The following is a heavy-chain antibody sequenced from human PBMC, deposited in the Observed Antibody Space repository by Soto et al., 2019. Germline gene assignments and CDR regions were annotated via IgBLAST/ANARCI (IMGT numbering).Heavy chain of an antibody. CDR2: VYSSGST. CDR3: ARHFDAYKSSGFDY. CDR1: GYTFTSYY. V-gene: IGHV4-59*08. J-gene: IGHJ4*02. D-gene: IGHD6-6*01. Sequence: SCKASGYTFTSYYMHWVRQPPGKGLEWIGYVYSSGSTNYTPSIRSRVTISVDMSKNQFSLKLRSVTAADTAVYYCARHFDAYKSSGFDYWGQGTLVTVSS.